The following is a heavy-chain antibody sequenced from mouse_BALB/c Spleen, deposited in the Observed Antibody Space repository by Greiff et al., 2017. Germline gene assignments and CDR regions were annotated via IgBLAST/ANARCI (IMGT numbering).Heavy chain of an antibody. CDR2: IWAGGST. Sequence: QVQLQQSGPGLVAPSQSLSITCTVSGFSLTSYGVHWVRQPPGKGLEWLGVIWAGGSTNYNSALMSRLSISKDNSKSQVFLKMNSLQTDDTAMYYCARAHYYGSSYWAMDYWGQGTSVTVSS. CDR3: ARAHYYGSSYWAMDY. V-gene: IGHV2-9*02. CDR1: GFSLTSYG. J-gene: IGHJ4*01. D-gene: IGHD1-1*01.